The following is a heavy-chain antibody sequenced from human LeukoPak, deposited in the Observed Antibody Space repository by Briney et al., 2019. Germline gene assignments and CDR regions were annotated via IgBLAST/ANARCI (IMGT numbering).Heavy chain of an antibody. Sequence: ASVKVSCKASGYTLTSYGISWVRQAPGQGLEWMGWINPNSGGTNYAQKFQGRVTMTRDTSISTAYMELSRLRSDDTAVYYCARDSHGFDPWGQGTLVTVSS. J-gene: IGHJ5*02. V-gene: IGHV1-2*02. CDR2: INPNSGGT. CDR1: GYTLTSYG. CDR3: ARDSHGFDP.